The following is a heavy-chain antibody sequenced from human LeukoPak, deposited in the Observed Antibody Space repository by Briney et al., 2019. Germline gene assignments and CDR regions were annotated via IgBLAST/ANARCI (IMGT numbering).Heavy chain of an antibody. Sequence: GGSLRLSCAASGFTFSNYGMHWVRQAPDKGLEWVAFIRYDGSNKYYADSVKGRFTISRDNSRNTLYLQMNSLRPEDTAVYYCATRSSTQQFGDYWGQGTLVTVSS. CDR1: GFTFSNYG. D-gene: IGHD2-2*01. CDR3: ATRSSTQQFGDY. V-gene: IGHV3-30*02. CDR2: IRYDGSNK. J-gene: IGHJ4*02.